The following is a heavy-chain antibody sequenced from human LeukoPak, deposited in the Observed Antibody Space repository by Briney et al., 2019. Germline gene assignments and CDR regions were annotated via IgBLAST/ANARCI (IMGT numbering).Heavy chain of an antibody. D-gene: IGHD3-10*01. CDR2: FDPEDGET. Sequence: ASVKVSCKVSGYTLIELSMHWVRQAPGKGLEWMGGFDPEDGETIYAQKFQGRVTMTEETPTDTAYMELSRMRSEDRAVYYCARALDYYGSGSYYYLRYGGQAWLVTVSS. V-gene: IGHV1-24*01. CDR1: GYTLIELS. CDR3: ARALDYYGSGSYYYLRY. J-gene: IGHJ4*02.